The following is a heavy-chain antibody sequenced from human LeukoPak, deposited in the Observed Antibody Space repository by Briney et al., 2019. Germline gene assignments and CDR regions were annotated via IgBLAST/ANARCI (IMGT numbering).Heavy chain of an antibody. V-gene: IGHV3-66*01. J-gene: IGHJ4*02. CDR2: IYSGGNT. Sequence: GGSLRLSCAASGFSVTSSHMSWVRQAPGKGLEWVSIIYSGGNTDYAGSMQGRFAISRDNSKNTLYLQMNSLRPEDTAVYYCARESAPHHGLDYWGQGTLVTVSS. D-gene: IGHD5-24*01. CDR3: ARESAPHHGLDY. CDR1: GFSVTSSH.